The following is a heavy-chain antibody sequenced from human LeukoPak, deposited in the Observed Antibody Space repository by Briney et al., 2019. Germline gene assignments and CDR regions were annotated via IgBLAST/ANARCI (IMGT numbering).Heavy chain of an antibody. D-gene: IGHD2-2*01. J-gene: IGHJ4*02. CDR2: MYPRDSET. CDR3: GLVKGFPLDY. CDR1: GYIFTNYW. V-gene: IGHV5-51*01. Sequence: GESLKISCKGSGYIFTNYWIGWVRQMPGKGLEWIGIMYPRDSETRYSPSFQGQATMSVDKSTNTAYLQWSSLKASDTAMYYCGLVKGFPLDYWGQGTLVTVSS.